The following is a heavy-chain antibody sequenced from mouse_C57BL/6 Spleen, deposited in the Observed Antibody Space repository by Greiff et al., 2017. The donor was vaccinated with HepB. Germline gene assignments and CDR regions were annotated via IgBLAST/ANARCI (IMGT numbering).Heavy chain of an antibody. CDR1: GYTFTSYW. Sequence: QVQLQQPGAELVRPGSSVKLSCKASGYTFTSYWMHWVKQRPIQGLEWIGNIDPSDSETHYNQKFKDKATLTVDKSSSTAYMQLSSLTSEDSAVYYCARDRNYGSSYDYWGQGTTLTVSS. D-gene: IGHD1-1*01. J-gene: IGHJ2*01. CDR2: IDPSDSET. V-gene: IGHV1-52*01. CDR3: ARDRNYGSSYDY.